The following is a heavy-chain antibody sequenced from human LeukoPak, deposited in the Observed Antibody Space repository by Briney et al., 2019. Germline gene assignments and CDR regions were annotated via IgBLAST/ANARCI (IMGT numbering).Heavy chain of an antibody. CDR2: TSYRSNFFD. V-gene: IGHV6-1*01. CDR3: AREPQELSYFDY. D-gene: IGHD2/OR15-2a*01. CDR1: GDSVSISTAT. J-gene: IGHJ4*02. Sequence: SQTLSLTCAISGDSVSISTATWNWFRQSPSRGLEWLGSTSYRSNFFDHFALSVKGRITINADTTKNQFSLHLNPVTPADTAVYFCAREPQELSYFDYWGQGILVSVS.